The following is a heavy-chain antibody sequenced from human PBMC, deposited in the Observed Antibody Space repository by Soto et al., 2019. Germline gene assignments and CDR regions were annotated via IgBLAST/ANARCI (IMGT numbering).Heavy chain of an antibody. V-gene: IGHV3-23*01. D-gene: IGHD6-13*01. J-gene: IGHJ4*01. CDR2: ISGSVGST. Sequence: EVQLLESGGGLVQPGGYLRLSCAASGFTFSSYAMSWVRQAPGKGLEWVSAISGSVGSTYYADSVKGRFTISIDNSKNPLYLKMNSRRADDTDVYYCAKDYGMQKLVPAYFDYLGHGTLVT. CDR1: GFTFSSYA. CDR3: AKDYGMQKLVPAYFDY.